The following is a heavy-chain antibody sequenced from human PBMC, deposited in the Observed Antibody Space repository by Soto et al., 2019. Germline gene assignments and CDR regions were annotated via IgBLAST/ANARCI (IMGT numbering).Heavy chain of an antibody. CDR3: ARARKLRYFDWLLEDYYYYGMDV. Sequence: GSLRLSCAASGFTFSSYSMNWVRQAPGKGLEWVSSISSSSSYIYYADSVKGRFTISRDNAENSLYLQMNSLRAEDTAVYYCARARKLRYFDWLLEDYYYYGMDVWGQGTTVTVSS. D-gene: IGHD3-9*01. J-gene: IGHJ6*02. V-gene: IGHV3-21*01. CDR2: ISSSSSYI. CDR1: GFTFSSYS.